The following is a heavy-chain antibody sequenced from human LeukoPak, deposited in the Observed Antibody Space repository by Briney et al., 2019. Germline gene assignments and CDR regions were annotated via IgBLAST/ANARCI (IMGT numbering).Heavy chain of an antibody. D-gene: IGHD6-13*01. J-gene: IGHJ4*02. V-gene: IGHV3-21*01. CDR3: ARVKAAAGIRGDDY. CDR2: ISSSSSYL. CDR1: GFTFSSYS. Sequence: GGSLRLSCAASGFTFSSYSMNWVRQAPGKGLEWVSSISSSSSYLYYADSVKGRFTISRDNAKNSLYLQMNSLRAEDTAVYYCARVKAAAGIRGDDYWGQGTLVTVSS.